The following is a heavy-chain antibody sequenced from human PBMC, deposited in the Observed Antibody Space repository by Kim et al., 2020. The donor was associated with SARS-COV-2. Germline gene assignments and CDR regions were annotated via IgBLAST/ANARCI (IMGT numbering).Heavy chain of an antibody. D-gene: IGHD3-3*01. J-gene: IGHJ5*02. V-gene: IGHV5-10-1*01. Sequence: GESLKISCKCSGYSFTSYWISWVRQMPGKGLEWMGRIDPSDSYTNYSPSFQGHVTISADKSISTAYLQWSSLKASDTAMYYCARHSEWLSRFDPWGQGTLVTVSS. CDR3: ARHSEWLSRFDP. CDR2: IDPSDSYT. CDR1: GYSFTSYW.